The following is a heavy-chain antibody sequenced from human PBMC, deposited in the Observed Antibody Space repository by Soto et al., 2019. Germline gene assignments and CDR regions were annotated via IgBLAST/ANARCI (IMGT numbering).Heavy chain of an antibody. CDR1: GGTFSSYA. Sequence: EASVKVSCKASGGTFSSYAISWVRQAPGQGLEWMGGIIPIFGTANYAQKFQGRVTITADESTSTAYMELSSLRAEDTAVYYCARDWSDILTGYPRYYFDYWGQGTLVTVSS. D-gene: IGHD3-9*01. CDR2: IIPIFGTA. CDR3: ARDWSDILTGYPRYYFDY. V-gene: IGHV1-69*13. J-gene: IGHJ4*02.